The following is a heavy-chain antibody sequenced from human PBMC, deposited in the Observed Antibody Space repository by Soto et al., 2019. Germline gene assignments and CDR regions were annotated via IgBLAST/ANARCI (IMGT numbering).Heavy chain of an antibody. V-gene: IGHV6-1*01. CDR1: GDSVSSNSAA. D-gene: IGHD6-19*01. CDR3: ARGSSGWYGDYYYYYGMDV. Sequence: SQTLSLTCAISGDSVSSNSAAWNWIRQSPSRGLEWLGRTYYRSKWYNDYAVSVKSRITINPDTSKNQFSLQLNSVTPEGTAVYYCARGSSGWYGDYYYYYGMDVWGQGTTVTVSS. CDR2: TYYRSKWYN. J-gene: IGHJ6*02.